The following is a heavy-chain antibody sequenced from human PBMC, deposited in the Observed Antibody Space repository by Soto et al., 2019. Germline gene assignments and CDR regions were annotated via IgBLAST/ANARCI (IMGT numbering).Heavy chain of an antibody. CDR3: ATSMVAYYYYYYMDA. Sequence: VKVSCKVSGYTLTELSMHWVRQAPGNGLEWKGGFDPEDGETIYAQKFQGRVTMDEDTSTDTAYIELSSLRSEDTAVYYCATSMVAYYYYYYMDAWGKGTTVTVSS. J-gene: IGHJ6*03. CDR2: FDPEDGET. CDR1: GYTLTELS. D-gene: IGHD3-10*01. V-gene: IGHV1-24*01.